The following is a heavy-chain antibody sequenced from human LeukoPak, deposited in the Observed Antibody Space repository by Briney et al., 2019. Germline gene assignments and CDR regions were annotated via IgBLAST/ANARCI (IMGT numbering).Heavy chain of an antibody. D-gene: IGHD3-22*01. CDR1: GFTFSSYA. CDR2: ITPNADRT. J-gene: IGHJ1*01. V-gene: IGHV3-23*01. Sequence: PGGSLRLSCAASGFTFSSYAMSWVRQAPGKGREWVSFITPNADRTSYADSVEGRFTISRDNPRNTLYMQMNSLRDEDTALYYCAIMHGYYDGSGYWVQWGQGTLVTVSS. CDR3: AIMHGYYDGSGYWVQ.